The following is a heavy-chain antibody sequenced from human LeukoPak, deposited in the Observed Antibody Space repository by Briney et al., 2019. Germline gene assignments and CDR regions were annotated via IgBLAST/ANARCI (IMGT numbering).Heavy chain of an antibody. CDR2: IYYRGTT. J-gene: IGHJ4*02. V-gene: IGHV4-34*01. CDR3: ARHVLPVRSGWYENEGTNFDY. Sequence: SETLSLTCAVYGGSFSGYYWGWIRQPPGKGLEWIGSIYYRGTTNYNPSLKRRVTISVDTSKNHFYLKLSSVAAADTAVFYCARHVLPVRSGWYENEGTNFDYWGQGTLVTVSS. D-gene: IGHD6-13*01. CDR1: GGSFSGYY.